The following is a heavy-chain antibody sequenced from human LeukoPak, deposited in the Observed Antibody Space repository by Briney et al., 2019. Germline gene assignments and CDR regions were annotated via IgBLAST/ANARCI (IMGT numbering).Heavy chain of an antibody. CDR3: ARGINYVV. V-gene: IGHV4-34*01. J-gene: IGHJ4*01. CDR2: INHSGST. D-gene: IGHD3-10*02. Sequence: SETLSLTCAVYGGSFSGYYWSWIRQPPGKGLEWIGEINHSGSTNYNPSLKSRVTISVDTSKNQFSLKLSSVTAADTAVYYCARGINYVVWGHGTLVTVSS. CDR1: GGSFSGYY.